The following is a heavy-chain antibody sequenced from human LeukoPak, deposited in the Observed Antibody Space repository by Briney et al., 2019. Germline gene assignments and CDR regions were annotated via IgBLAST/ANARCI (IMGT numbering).Heavy chain of an antibody. CDR3: AKSIAGYYYYYYMDA. V-gene: IGHV3-23*01. CDR2: ISGSGGST. Sequence: GGSLRLSCAASGFTFSSYAMSWVRQAPGKGLEWVSAISGSGGSTYYADSVKGRFTISRDNSKNTLYLQMNSLRAEDTAVYYCAKSIAGYYYYYYMDAWGKGTTVTVSS. J-gene: IGHJ6*03. CDR1: GFTFSSYA. D-gene: IGHD6-6*01.